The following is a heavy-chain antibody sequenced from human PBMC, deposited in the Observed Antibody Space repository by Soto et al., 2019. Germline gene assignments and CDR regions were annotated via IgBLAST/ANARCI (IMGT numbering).Heavy chain of an antibody. CDR3: ASYGSRRNDAFDI. CDR1: GFTFSSYA. CDR2: ISGSGGST. V-gene: IGHV3-23*01. J-gene: IGHJ3*02. Sequence: LRLSCAASGFTFSSYAMSWVRQAPGKGLEWVSAISGSGGSTYYADSVKGRFTISRDNSKNTLYLQMNSLRAEDTAVYYCASYGSRRNDAFDIWGQGTMVTVSS. D-gene: IGHD3-10*01.